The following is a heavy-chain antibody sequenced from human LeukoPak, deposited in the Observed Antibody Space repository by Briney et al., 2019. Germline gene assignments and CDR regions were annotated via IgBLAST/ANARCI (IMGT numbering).Heavy chain of an antibody. J-gene: IGHJ6*03. CDR1: GGSISSSSYY. CDR3: ARDRIYDSSGYYYYYYMDV. D-gene: IGHD3-22*01. V-gene: IGHV4-39*07. CDR2: NYYSGST. Sequence: SETLSLTCTVSGGSISSSSYYWGWIRQPPGKGLEWIRSNYYSGSTYYNPSIKSRVTISVDTSKNQFSLKLSSVTAADTAVYYCARDRIYDSSGYYYYYYMDVWGKGTTVTVSS.